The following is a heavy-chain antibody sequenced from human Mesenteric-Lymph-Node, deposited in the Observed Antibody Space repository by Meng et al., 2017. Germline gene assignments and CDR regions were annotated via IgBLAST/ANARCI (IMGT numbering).Heavy chain of an antibody. D-gene: IGHD5-12*01. CDR2: INSDGSGSST. V-gene: IGHV3-74*01. J-gene: IGHJ3*02. CDR1: GFTFSHYW. Sequence: GESLKISCAASGFTFSHYWMHWVRQAPGKGLVWVSRINSDGSGSSTSYADSVKGRFTISRDNAKNTLYLQMNSLRAEDTAVYYCAKRGSDSGYNRKDAFDIWGQGTMVTVSS. CDR3: AKRGSDSGYNRKDAFDI.